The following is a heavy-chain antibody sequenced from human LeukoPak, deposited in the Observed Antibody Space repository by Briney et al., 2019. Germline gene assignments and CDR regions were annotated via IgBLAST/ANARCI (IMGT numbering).Heavy chain of an antibody. CDR2: VSAKSGNT. V-gene: IGHV1-18*01. CDR1: GYTFTNFA. CDR3: ARDGSGSYMPFDY. J-gene: IGHJ4*02. Sequence: GASVTVSCKASGYTFTNFAISWVRQAPGQGLEWMGWVSAKSGNTNYAQKFQGRVTMTTDTSTNTAYMELRSLRSDDTAAYFCARDGSGSYMPFDYWGQGTLVTVSS. D-gene: IGHD3-10*01.